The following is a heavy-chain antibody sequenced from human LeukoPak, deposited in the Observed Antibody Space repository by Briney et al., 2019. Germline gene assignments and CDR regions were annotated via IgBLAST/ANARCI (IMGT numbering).Heavy chain of an antibody. Sequence: GESLKISCQGSGYSFTSYWIGWVRQMPGKGLEWMGIIYPGDSETRYNPPFQGQVTNSADKSISTAYLQWSSLKASDTAMYYCARGLPALDYWGQGSLVTVSS. J-gene: IGHJ4*02. CDR2: IYPGDSET. V-gene: IGHV5-51*01. CDR1: GYSFTSYW. CDR3: ARGLPALDY.